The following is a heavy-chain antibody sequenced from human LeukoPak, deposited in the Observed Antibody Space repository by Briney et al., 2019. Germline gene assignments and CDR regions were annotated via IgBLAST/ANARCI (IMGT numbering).Heavy chain of an antibody. CDR1: GLTFRNYA. D-gene: IGHD5-18*01. V-gene: IGHV4-34*01. J-gene: IGHJ4*02. CDR3: ARGNGYSYAWDY. CDR2: INHSGST. Sequence: GSLRLSCAASGLTFRNYAMSWVRQPPGKGLEWIGEINHSGSTNYNPSLKSRVTISVDTSKNQFSLKLSSVTAADTAVYYCARGNGYSYAWDYWGQGTLVTVSS.